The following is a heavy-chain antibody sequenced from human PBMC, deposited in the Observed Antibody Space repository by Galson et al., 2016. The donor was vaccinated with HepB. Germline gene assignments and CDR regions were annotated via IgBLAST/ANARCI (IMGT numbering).Heavy chain of an antibody. D-gene: IGHD6-19*01. CDR3: AKDLLLQWPINGMDV. CDR2: ISGSAIST. CDR1: GFNFNNYA. Sequence: SLRLSCAASGFNFNNYAMNWVRQAPGKGLEWVSGISGSAISTYYADSVKGRFTISRDNSRNTLYLEMNSVRVEDAAIYYCAKDLLLQWPINGMDVWGQGPTVTVSS. V-gene: IGHV3-23*01. J-gene: IGHJ6*02.